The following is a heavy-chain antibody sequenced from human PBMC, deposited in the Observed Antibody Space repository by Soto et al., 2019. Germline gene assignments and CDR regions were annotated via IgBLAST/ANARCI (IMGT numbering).Heavy chain of an antibody. CDR3: AADGYYYGSGSYYNPYGMDV. J-gene: IGHJ6*02. Sequence: SVKVSCKASGFTFTSSAVQWVRQARGQRLEWIGWIVVGSGNTNYAQKFQERVTITRDMSTSTAYMELSSLRSEDTAVYYCAADGYYYGSGSYYNPYGMDVWGQGNTVTVSS. CDR1: GFTFTSSA. V-gene: IGHV1-58*01. D-gene: IGHD3-10*01. CDR2: IVVGSGNT.